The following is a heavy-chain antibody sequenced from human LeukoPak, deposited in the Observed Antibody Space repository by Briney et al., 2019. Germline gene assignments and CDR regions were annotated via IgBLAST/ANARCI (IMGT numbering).Heavy chain of an antibody. CDR3: ATGEGGSGYYLPFDY. CDR1: GYTLTELS. V-gene: IGHV1-24*01. CDR2: FDPEDGET. J-gene: IGHJ4*02. Sequence: ASVKVSCKVSGYTLTELSMHWVRQAPGEGLEWMGGFDPEDGETIYAQKFQGRVTMTEDTSTDTAYMELSSLRSEDTAVYYCATGEGGSGYYLPFDYWGQGTLVTISS. D-gene: IGHD3-22*01.